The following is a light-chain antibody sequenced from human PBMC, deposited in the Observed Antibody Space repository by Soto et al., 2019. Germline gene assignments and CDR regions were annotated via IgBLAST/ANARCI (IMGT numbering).Light chain of an antibody. CDR2: RAS. Sequence: EIVLTQFPDTLSLSPGERATLSCRASQTVSSNLAWYQQKPGQAPRLLIYRASTRATGVPARFSGSGSGKAFTITIRSLQSEDSEVGYCQQYNYWPRTFGQVTKVDIK. J-gene: IGKJ1*01. CDR3: QQYNYWPRT. V-gene: IGKV3-15*01. CDR1: QTVSSN.